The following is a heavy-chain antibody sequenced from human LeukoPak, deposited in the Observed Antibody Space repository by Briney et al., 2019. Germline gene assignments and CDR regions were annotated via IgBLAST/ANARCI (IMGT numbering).Heavy chain of an antibody. CDR1: GFTFSSYW. CDR2: IKQDGSEK. V-gene: IGHV3-7*04. CDR3: ARGDVWFGESLFDY. Sequence: GGSLRLSCAASGFTFSSYWMSWVRQAPGKGLEWVANIKQDGSEKYYADSVKGRFTISRDNAKNSLYLQMNSLRAEDTAVYYCARGDVWFGESLFDYWGQGTLVTVSS. J-gene: IGHJ4*02. D-gene: IGHD3-10*01.